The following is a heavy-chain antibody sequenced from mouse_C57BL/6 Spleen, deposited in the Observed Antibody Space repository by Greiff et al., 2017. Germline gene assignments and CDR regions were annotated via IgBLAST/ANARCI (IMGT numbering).Heavy chain of an antibody. CDR3: ARYDYDAMDY. J-gene: IGHJ4*01. V-gene: IGHV7-3*01. CDR1: GFTFTDYY. Sequence: DVHLVESGGGLVQPGGSLSLSCAASGFTFTDYYMSWVRQPPGKALEWLGFIRNKANGYTTEYSASVKGRFTISRDNSQSSLYLQMNALRAEDSATYYCARYDYDAMDYWGQGTSVTVSS. CDR2: IRNKANGYTT. D-gene: IGHD1-1*02.